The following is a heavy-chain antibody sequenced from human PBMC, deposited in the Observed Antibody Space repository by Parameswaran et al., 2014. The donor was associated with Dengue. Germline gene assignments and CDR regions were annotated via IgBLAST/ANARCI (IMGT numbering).Heavy chain of an antibody. CDR3: ARGREFLEWLSPLALDYGMDV. D-gene: IGHD3-3*01. J-gene: IGHJ6*02. V-gene: IGHV1-46*01. CDR2: INPSGGST. Sequence: WVRQAPGQGLEWMGIINPSGGSTSYAQKFQGRVTMTRDTSTSTVYMELSSLRSEDTAVYYCARGREFLEWLSPLALDYGMDVWGQGTTVTVSS.